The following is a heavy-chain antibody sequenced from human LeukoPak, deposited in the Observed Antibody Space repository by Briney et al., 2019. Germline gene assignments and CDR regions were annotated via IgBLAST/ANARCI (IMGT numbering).Heavy chain of an antibody. D-gene: IGHD2-2*01. V-gene: IGHV6-1*01. CDR3: ARRLTQYDCFDP. Sequence: SQTLSLTCALSGDSVSSNSVTWNWIRQSPSRGLEWLGRTYYRSTWYNDYAVSVRGRITVNSDTSKNQFSLHLNSVTPEDTAVYYCARRLTQYDCFDPWGQGILVTVSS. J-gene: IGHJ5*02. CDR2: TYYRSTWYN. CDR1: GDSVSSNSVT.